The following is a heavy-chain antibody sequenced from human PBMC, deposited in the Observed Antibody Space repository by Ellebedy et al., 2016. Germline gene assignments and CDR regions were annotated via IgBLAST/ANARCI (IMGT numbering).Heavy chain of an antibody. CDR1: GFTFSSHA. J-gene: IGHJ4*02. V-gene: IGHV3-23*01. CDR2: VVGSGERT. CDR3: ARGNEIPGTEPLDN. D-gene: IGHD1-14*01. Sequence: GGSLRLSCEASGFTFSSHAMSWVRQAPGKGPEWVSAVVGSGERTFYADSVKGRFTISRDNSKNRLYLQMNTLKAEDTALYYCARGNEIPGTEPLDNWGQGTLVTVSS.